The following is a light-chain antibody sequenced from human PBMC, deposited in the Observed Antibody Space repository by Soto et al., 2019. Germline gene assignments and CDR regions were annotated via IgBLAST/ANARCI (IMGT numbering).Light chain of an antibody. V-gene: IGLV1-51*01. CDR1: SSNIGNNY. CDR3: GTWDGSLNIYV. CDR2: DNN. J-gene: IGLJ1*01. Sequence: QSVLTQPPSVSAAPGQTVTISCSGSSSNIGNNYVSWYQQLPGTAPKLLIYDNNKRPSGIPDRFSGSRSGTSATLGITGLQTGDEADYYCGTWDGSLNIYVFGTGTKLTVL.